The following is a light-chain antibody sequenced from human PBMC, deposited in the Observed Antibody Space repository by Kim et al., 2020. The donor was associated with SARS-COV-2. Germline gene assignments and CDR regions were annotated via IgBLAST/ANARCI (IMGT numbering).Light chain of an antibody. CDR2: AAS. Sequence: ASVGDRVTLTCRASQSNSVQLNWYQHKPGKAPKLLIYAASTLQSGVPSRFSGSGAGTEFTLTISSLQPEDFATYFCQQSYSSPRTFGQGTKVDIK. V-gene: IGKV1-39*01. CDR3: QQSYSSPRT. CDR1: QSNSVQ. J-gene: IGKJ1*01.